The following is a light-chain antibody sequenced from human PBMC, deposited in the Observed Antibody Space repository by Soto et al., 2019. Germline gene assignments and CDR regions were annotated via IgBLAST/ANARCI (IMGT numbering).Light chain of an antibody. CDR3: QQYENLPT. V-gene: IGKV1-33*01. Sequence: DIKMTQSPSSLSASAGDRVTIXXQASQNINNYLNWYQQKPGRAPQXLIYDASNLEAGVPSRFRGSGSGTDFTFTISRLQPEDIATYYCQQYENLPTFGQGTRLEI. CDR1: QNINNY. J-gene: IGKJ5*01. CDR2: DAS.